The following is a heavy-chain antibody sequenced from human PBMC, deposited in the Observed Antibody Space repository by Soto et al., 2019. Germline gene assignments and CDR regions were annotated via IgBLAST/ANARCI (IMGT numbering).Heavy chain of an antibody. CDR3: AKRYCGCTSCSGGRAFDY. D-gene: IGHD2-2*01. CDR2: IDTSGAGT. J-gene: IGHJ4*02. Sequence: EVQLLESGGGLVEPGGSLRLSCAASGFTFRSSPMSWVRQAPGKGLEWVSAIDTSGAGTYYVDSVRGRFTISRDNSKNTLFLHMDSLRAEDTALYYCAKRYCGCTSCSGGRAFDYWGQGTLVTVSS. CDR1: GFTFRSSP. V-gene: IGHV3-23*05.